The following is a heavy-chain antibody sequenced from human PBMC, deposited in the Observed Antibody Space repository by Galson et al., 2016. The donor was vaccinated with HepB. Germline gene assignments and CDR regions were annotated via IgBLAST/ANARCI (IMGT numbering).Heavy chain of an antibody. V-gene: IGHV3-30-3*01. CDR3: ARDGAAPYTWNPLYFFDY. D-gene: IGHD3-16*01. J-gene: IGHJ4*02. CDR1: VFTFNTYA. Sequence: SLRLSCAASVFTFNTYAMHWVRQAPGKGLEWVAVISYDGTNNYYADSVRGRFTIPRDNYKNTLYLQMNSLRGEDTAVYYCARDGAAPYTWNPLYFFDYWRQGTQVTVSS. CDR2: ISYDGTNN.